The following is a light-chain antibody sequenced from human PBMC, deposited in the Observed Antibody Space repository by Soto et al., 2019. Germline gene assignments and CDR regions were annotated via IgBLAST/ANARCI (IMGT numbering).Light chain of an antibody. CDR3: SSYTRSSTLDVV. V-gene: IGLV2-14*01. J-gene: IGLJ2*01. Sequence: QSVLTQPASVSESPGQSITISCTGTSSDVGGYNYVSWYQQHPGKAPKLMIYDVSNRPSGVSNRFSGSKSGNTASLTISGLQAEDEADYYCSSYTRSSTLDVVFGGGTKVTVL. CDR2: DVS. CDR1: SSDVGGYNY.